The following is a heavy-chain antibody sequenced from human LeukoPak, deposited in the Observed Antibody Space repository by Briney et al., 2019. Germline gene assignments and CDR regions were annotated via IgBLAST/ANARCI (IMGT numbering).Heavy chain of an antibody. V-gene: IGHV4-59*01. D-gene: IGHD1-26*01. CDR3: ARGRSNYYGMDV. J-gene: IGHJ6*02. CDR2: IYYNGNT. CDR1: DGSINSYY. Sequence: PSETLSLTCSVSDGSINSYYWNWIRRPPGKGLEWIGYIYYNGNTNYSPSLKSRVTMSVDTSKNLFSLKVSSVTAADTAVYYCARGRSNYYGMDVWGQGATVTVSS.